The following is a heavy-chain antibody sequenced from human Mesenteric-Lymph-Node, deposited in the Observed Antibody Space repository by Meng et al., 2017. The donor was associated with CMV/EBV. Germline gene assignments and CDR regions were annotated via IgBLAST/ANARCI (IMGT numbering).Heavy chain of an antibody. J-gene: IGHJ6*02. CDR1: GFTFSNYD. V-gene: IGHV3-30*02. CDR3: ARGPRWLQLVDYKYGLDV. Sequence: GESLKISCTASGFTFSNYDMHWVRLAPGKGLEWVAFIRYDGRSKLYADSVNGRFTISRDNSKNTVYLQMDRMRAEDTAVYYCARGPRWLQLVDYKYGLDVWGQGTTVTVSS. CDR2: IRYDGRSK. D-gene: IGHD5-24*01.